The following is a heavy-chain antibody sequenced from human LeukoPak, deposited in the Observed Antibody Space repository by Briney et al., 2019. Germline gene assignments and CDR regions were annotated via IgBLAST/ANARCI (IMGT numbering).Heavy chain of an antibody. CDR3: AKDTASGIRDVGAFDY. J-gene: IGHJ4*02. Sequence: PGGSLRLSCAASGFTFSSYSMNWVRQAPGKGLEWVSYISSSSSTIYYADSVKGRFTISRDNAKNSLYLQMNSLRAEDTAVYYCAKDTASGIRDVGAFDYWGQGTLVTVSS. CDR1: GFTFSSYS. D-gene: IGHD5-24*01. CDR2: ISSSSSTI. V-gene: IGHV3-48*01.